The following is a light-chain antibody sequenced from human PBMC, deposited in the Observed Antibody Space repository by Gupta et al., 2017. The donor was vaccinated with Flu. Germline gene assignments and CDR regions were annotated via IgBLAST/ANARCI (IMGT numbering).Light chain of an antibody. CDR2: RNN. CDR1: SSNIGSNY. V-gene: IGLV1-47*01. CDR3: AAWDDSLSGVV. J-gene: IGLJ2*01. Sequence: QSVLTQPPSASGTPGQRVTISCSGSSSNIGSNYVYWYQQLPGTAPKLLIYRNNQQPSGVPDRFSGSKSGTSASLATSGRRSEDEADYYCAAWDDSLSGVVFGGGTKLTVL.